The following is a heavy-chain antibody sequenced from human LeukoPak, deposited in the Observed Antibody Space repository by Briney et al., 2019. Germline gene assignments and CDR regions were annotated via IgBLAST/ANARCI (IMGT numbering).Heavy chain of an antibody. J-gene: IGHJ6*03. Sequence: PSETLSLTCTVSGGSISSSSYYWGWIRQPPGKGLEWIGSIYYSGSTYYNPSLKSRVTISVDTSKNQFSLKLSSVTAADTAVYYCASDIVDTAMGRYYYYYMDVWGKGTTVTISS. D-gene: IGHD5-18*01. CDR1: GGSISSSSYY. CDR2: IYYSGST. CDR3: ASDIVDTAMGRYYYYYMDV. V-gene: IGHV4-39*01.